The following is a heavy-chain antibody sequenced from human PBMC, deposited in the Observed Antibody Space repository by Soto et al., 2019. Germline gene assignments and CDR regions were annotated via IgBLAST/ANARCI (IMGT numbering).Heavy chain of an antibody. Sequence: QVQLVQSGTEVKKPGASVKVSCKASGYSFVSYDISWVRQAPGQGLEWLGGISGYDGHTRYALKFQDRVTMTSDTSTSTVYMELRSLTLDDTAVYYGARKVFSPSWLDPWGEGTLVTVSS. CDR1: GYSFVSYD. CDR3: ARKVFSPSWLDP. V-gene: IGHV1-18*01. CDR2: ISGYDGHT. J-gene: IGHJ5*02.